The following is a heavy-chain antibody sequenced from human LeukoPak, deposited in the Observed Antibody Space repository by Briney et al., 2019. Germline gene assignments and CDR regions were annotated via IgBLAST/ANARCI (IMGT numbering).Heavy chain of an antibody. CDR3: ARGGSCGGHKFDY. V-gene: IGHV1-69*01. D-gene: IGHD2-21*01. CDR2: IIPIFGTA. J-gene: IGHJ4*02. CDR1: GGTFSSYA. Sequence: SVKVSCKASGGTFSSYAISWVRQAPGQGLEWMGGIIPIFGTANYAQKFQGRVTITADESTSTAYMELSSLRSEDTAVYYCARGGSCGGHKFDYWGQGTLVTVSS.